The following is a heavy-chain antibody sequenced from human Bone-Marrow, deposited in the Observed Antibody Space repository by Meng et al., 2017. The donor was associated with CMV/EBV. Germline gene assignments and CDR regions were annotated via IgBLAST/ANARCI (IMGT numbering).Heavy chain of an antibody. V-gene: IGHV1-46*01. J-gene: IGHJ4*02. Sequence: VKLYCKASGYTFASYNMHWVRETARQGLEWMGIINPSGGSTSYAQKFQGRVTMTRDTSTSTVYMELSSLRSEDTAVYYCARMDYSNYWGQGTLVTVSS. CDR3: ARMDYSNY. CDR2: INPSGGST. D-gene: IGHD4-11*01. CDR1: GYTFASYN.